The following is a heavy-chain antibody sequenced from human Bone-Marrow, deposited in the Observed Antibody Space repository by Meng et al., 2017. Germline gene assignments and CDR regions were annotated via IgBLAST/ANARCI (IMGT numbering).Heavy chain of an antibody. CDR2: IIPIFGTA. V-gene: IGHV1-69*13. J-gene: IGHJ6*02. CDR1: GGTFSCYS. CDR3: ARDLRRHGCPRYCSVGSCYYGMDV. D-gene: IGHD2-15*01. Sequence: SVKVSCKASGGTFSCYSISWVRQAPGQGLEWMGGIIPIFGTANYAQKFQGRVTITADEPTSTAYMELSSLRSEDTAVYYCARDLRRHGCPRYCSVGSCYYGMDVWGQGTMVTVSS.